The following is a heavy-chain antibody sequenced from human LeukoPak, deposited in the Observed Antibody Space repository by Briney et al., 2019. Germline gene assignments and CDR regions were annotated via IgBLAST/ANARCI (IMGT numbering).Heavy chain of an antibody. CDR3: ARGYYYDSSGEDFDY. CDR1: GGSFSGYY. Sequence: SETLSLTCAVYGGSFSGYYWSWIRQPPGKGLERIGEINHSGSTNYNPSLKSRVTISVDTSKNQFSLKLSSVTAADTAVYYCARGYYYDSSGEDFDYWGQGTLVTVSS. D-gene: IGHD3-22*01. CDR2: INHSGST. V-gene: IGHV4-34*01. J-gene: IGHJ4*02.